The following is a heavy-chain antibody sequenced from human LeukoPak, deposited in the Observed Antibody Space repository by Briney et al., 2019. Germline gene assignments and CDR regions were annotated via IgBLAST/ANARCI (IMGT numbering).Heavy chain of an antibody. J-gene: IGHJ5*02. D-gene: IGHD3-22*01. CDR1: GFTFSSYS. V-gene: IGHV3-21*01. CDR2: ISSSSGYI. CDR3: ARDHYYDSSGYYTGCFDP. Sequence: GGSLRLSCAASGFTFSSYSMNLVRQAPGKGLEWVSSISSSSGYIYYADSVKGRFTISRDNAQNSLYLQMNSPRAEDTAVYYCARDHYYDSSGYYTGCFDPWGQGTLVTVSS.